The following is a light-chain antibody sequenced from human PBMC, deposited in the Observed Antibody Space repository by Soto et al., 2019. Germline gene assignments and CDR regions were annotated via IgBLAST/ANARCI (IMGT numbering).Light chain of an antibody. V-gene: IGKV3-11*01. CDR2: DAS. CDR3: QQRSNWQVT. J-gene: IGKJ5*01. Sequence: EIVITQSTATVTLSPCERATLSCMSSHSVSSYLAWYQQKPGQPPRLLIYDASNMPTGIPARFSGSGSGTDFTLTISSLEPEDFAVYYCQQRSNWQVTFGQGTRLEIK. CDR1: HSVSSY.